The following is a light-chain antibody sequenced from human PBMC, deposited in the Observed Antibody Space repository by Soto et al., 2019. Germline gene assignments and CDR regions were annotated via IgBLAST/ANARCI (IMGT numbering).Light chain of an antibody. J-gene: IGKJ1*01. CDR3: QNYNSYSEE. V-gene: IGKV1-5*03. CDR1: QPISSW. Sequence: DIQMTQSPAALSGSVVDRVTITFLASQPISSWLAWYQQKPGKAPKLLIYKASTLKSGVPSRFSGSGSGTVFTLTISSLQPDDFATYYCQNYNSYSEEFGQGTKVDIK. CDR2: KAS.